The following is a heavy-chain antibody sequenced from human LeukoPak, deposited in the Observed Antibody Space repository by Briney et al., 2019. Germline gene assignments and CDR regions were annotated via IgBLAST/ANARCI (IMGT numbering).Heavy chain of an antibody. D-gene: IGHD3-9*01. CDR2: ISSDGTSK. J-gene: IGHJ4*02. CDR3: ARDVILPGNYFFDY. Sequence: GGSLRLSCAASGFTFSSYWMHWVRQAPGRGLEWVAVISSDGTSKYYADSVKGRFTISRDNSKDVLYLQMNNLRPEDTALYYCARDVILPGNYFFDYWGQGTLVTVSS. CDR1: GFTFSSYW. V-gene: IGHV3-30-3*01.